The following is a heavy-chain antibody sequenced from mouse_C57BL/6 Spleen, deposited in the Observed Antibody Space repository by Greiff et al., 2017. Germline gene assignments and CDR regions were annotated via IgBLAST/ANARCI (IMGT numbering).Heavy chain of an antibody. CDR2: IYPGSGST. CDR1: GYTFTSYW. V-gene: IGHV1-55*01. CDR3: ASGDSSGYETWFAY. Sequence: QLQQPGAELVKPGASVKMSCKASGYTFTSYWITWVKQRPGQGLEWIGDIYPGSGSTNYNEKFKSKATLTVDTSSRTAYMQLSSLTSEDSAVYYCASGDSSGYETWFAYWGQGTLVTVSA. D-gene: IGHD3-2*02. J-gene: IGHJ3*01.